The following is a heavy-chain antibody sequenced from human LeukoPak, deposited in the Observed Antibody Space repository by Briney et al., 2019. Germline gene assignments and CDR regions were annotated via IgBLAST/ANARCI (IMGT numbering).Heavy chain of an antibody. CDR2: IYYSGST. D-gene: IGHD3-22*01. J-gene: IGHJ4*02. CDR3: ARLGLYDSSGPGGY. CDR1: GGSISSSSYY. Sequence: PSETLSLTCTVSGGSISSSSYYWGWIRQPPGKGLEWIGSIYYSGSTYYNPSLKSRVTISVDTSKDQFSLKLSSVTAADTAVYYCARLGLYDSSGPGGYWGQGTLVTVSS. V-gene: IGHV4-39*01.